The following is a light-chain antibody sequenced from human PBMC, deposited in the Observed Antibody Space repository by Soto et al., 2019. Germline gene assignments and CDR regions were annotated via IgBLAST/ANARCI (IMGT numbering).Light chain of an antibody. CDR1: QTISNY. J-gene: IGKJ3*01. CDR3: QQSYNVPFT. Sequence: DIQMTQSPASLAASLGDRITISCRASQTISNYLNWYHQKPGEAPKILIYGASTLQSGVPSSVSGSGSGTEFTLSISSLQPEDFVTYDCQQSYNVPFTFGPWTKVDVK. CDR2: GAS. V-gene: IGKV1-39*01.